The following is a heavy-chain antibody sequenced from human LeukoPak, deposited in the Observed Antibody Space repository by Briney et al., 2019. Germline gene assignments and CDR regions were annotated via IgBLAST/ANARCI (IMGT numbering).Heavy chain of an antibody. D-gene: IGHD3-10*01. J-gene: IGHJ6*03. V-gene: IGHV1-69*06. CDR1: GGTFSSYA. Sequence: GASVKVSCKASGGTFSSYAISWVRQAPGQGLEWMGRIIPIFGTANYAQKFQGRVTITADKSTSTAYMELSSLRSEDTAVYYCERLSKVRGVPLLYMDVWGKGTTVTVSS. CDR2: IIPIFGTA. CDR3: ERLSKVRGVPLLYMDV.